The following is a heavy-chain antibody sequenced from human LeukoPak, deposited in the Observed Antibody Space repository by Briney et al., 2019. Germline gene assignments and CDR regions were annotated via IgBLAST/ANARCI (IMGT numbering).Heavy chain of an antibody. Sequence: PSETLSLTCAVYGGSFSGYYWAWIRQPPGKGLRWIATIYYSGTTYYNPTLKRRVTISIDTSKNQFSLRLTSVTAADSAVYYCASGYDSVGWFGPWGQGSLVTVSS. D-gene: IGHD5-12*01. CDR3: ASGYDSVGWFGP. CDR1: GGSFSGYY. CDR2: IYYSGTT. V-gene: IGHV4-34*01. J-gene: IGHJ5*02.